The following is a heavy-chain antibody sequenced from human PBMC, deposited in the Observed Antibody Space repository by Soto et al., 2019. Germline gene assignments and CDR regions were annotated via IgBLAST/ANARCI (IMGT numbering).Heavy chain of an antibody. J-gene: IGHJ6*02. CDR2: IDWDDDK. V-gene: IGHV2-70*12. Sequence: SGATLVNPTQTLTLTCTLSGFSLNTNGVSVNWIRQPPGKALEWLARIDWDDDKYYNSSLKTRLTISRDSSRNQVVLTMTNMDPVDTGTYFCARNPIWDYGDPRNAFDIWGQGTSVTVSS. CDR3: ARNPIWDYGDPRNAFDI. D-gene: IGHD4-17*01. CDR1: GFSLNTNGVS.